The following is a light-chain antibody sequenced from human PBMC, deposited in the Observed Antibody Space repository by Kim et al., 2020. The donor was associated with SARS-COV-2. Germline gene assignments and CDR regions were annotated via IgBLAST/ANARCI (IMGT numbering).Light chain of an antibody. CDR1: QSVSSN. V-gene: IGKV3-15*01. CDR2: GAS. Sequence: EIVMTQSPATLSVSPGERATLSCRASQSVSSNLAWYQQKPGQAPRLLIYGASTRATGIPARVSGSGSGTEFTLTIRSLQSEDFAVYYCQQYNNWPPNTFGQGTKLEI. CDR3: QQYNNWPPNT. J-gene: IGKJ2*01.